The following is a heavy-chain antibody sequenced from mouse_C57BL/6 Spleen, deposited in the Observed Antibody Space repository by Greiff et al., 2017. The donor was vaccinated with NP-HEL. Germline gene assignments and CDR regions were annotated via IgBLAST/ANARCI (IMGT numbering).Heavy chain of an antibody. CDR1: GFSLSTFGMG. CDR2: IWWDDDK. J-gene: IGHJ1*03. V-gene: IGHV8-8*01. Sequence: LKESGPGILQPSQTLSLTCSFSGFSLSTFGMGVGWIRQPSGKGLEWLAHIWWDDDKYYNPALKSRLTISKDTSKNQVFLKIANVDTADTATYYCARIPTVVDYWYFDVWGTGTTVTVSS. D-gene: IGHD1-1*01. CDR3: ARIPTVVDYWYFDV.